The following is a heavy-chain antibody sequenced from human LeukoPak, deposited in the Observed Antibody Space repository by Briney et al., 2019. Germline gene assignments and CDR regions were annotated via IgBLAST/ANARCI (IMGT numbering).Heavy chain of an antibody. CDR1: GGSISSGGYY. CDR2: IYYSGST. D-gene: IGHD3-10*01. V-gene: IGHV4-31*03. CDR3: ARESHYGSGSYFYYYYYMDV. J-gene: IGHJ6*03. Sequence: PSQTLSPTCTVPGGSISSGGYYWSWIRQHPGKGLEWIGYIYYSGSTYYNPSLKSRVTISVDTSKNQFSLKLSSVTAADTAVYYCARESHYGSGSYFYYYYYMDVWGKGTTVTVSS.